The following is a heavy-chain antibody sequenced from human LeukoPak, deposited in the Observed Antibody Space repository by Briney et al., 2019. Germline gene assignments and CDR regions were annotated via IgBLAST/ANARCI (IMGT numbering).Heavy chain of an antibody. CDR3: ARARGGYDFDY. Sequence: GGSLRLSCAASRFTFSSYWMSWVRQAPGKGLEWVANIKQDGSEKYYVDSMKGRFTISRDNAKNLLYLQLNSLRAEDTAVYYCARARGGYDFDYWGQGTLVTVSS. CDR2: IKQDGSEK. CDR1: RFTFSSYW. V-gene: IGHV3-7*03. J-gene: IGHJ4*02. D-gene: IGHD5-12*01.